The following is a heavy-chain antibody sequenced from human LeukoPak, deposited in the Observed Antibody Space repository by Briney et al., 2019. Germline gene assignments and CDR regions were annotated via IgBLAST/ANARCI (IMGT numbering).Heavy chain of an antibody. CDR2: IKSEPDGGTT. CDR1: GFTFSNAW. V-gene: IGHV3-15*01. D-gene: IGHD5-18*01. CDR3: TTDDRGYSYAPRY. J-gene: IGHJ4*02. Sequence: GGSLRLSCAGSGFTFSNAWMSWVRQAPGKGLEWVGRIKSEPDGGTTDYAAPVKGKFTMSRDDSKNTLYLQMNSLRAEDTALYYCTTDDRGYSYAPRYWGQGTLVTVSS.